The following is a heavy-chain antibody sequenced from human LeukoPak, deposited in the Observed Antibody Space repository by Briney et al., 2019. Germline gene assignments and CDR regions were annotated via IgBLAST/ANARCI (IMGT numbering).Heavy chain of an antibody. D-gene: IGHD4-17*01. V-gene: IGHV1-2*02. Sequence: GASVKVSCKASGYTFTGYYMHWVRQAPGQGLEWMGWINPNSGGTNYAQKFQGRVTMTRDTSISTAYMELSRLRSDDTAVYYCARDYGDYGDLNWFDPWGQGTQVTVSS. J-gene: IGHJ5*02. CDR1: GYTFTGYY. CDR3: ARDYGDYGDLNWFDP. CDR2: INPNSGGT.